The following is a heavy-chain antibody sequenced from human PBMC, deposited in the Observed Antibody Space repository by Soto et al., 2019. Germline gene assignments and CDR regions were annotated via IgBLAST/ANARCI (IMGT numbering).Heavy chain of an antibody. J-gene: IGHJ6*03. CDR2: ISSNGGST. Sequence: GGSLRLSCAASGFTFSSYAMHWVRQAPGKGLEYVSAISSNGGSTYYANSVKGRFTISRDNSKNTLYLQMGSLRAEDMAVYYCARSQSEFQQWLVHYYYYMDVWGKGTTVTVSS. D-gene: IGHD6-19*01. V-gene: IGHV3-64*01. CDR1: GFTFSSYA. CDR3: ARSQSEFQQWLVHYYYYMDV.